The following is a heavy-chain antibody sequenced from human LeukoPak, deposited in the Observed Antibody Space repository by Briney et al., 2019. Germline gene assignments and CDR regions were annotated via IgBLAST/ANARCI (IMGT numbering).Heavy chain of an antibody. CDR3: ARGDAHYYYYMYV. J-gene: IGHJ6*03. Sequence: PGGSLRLSCAASGFTVSSSYMSWVRQAPGKGPEWVSVIYSGGSTYYADSVKGRFTISRDNSKNTLYLQMNSLRAEDTAVYYCARGDAHYYYYMYVWGKGTTVTVSS. CDR2: IYSGGST. CDR1: GFTVSSSY. V-gene: IGHV3-53*01.